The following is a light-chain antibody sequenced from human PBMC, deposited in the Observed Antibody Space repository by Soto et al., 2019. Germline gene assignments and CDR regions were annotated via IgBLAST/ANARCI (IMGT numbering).Light chain of an antibody. CDR3: QQYGSLLT. J-gene: IGKJ5*01. CDR2: GAS. V-gene: IGKV3-20*01. Sequence: IVLIHSPQTLCISSGERATLSSRASQSVSSSYLAWYQQKPGQAPRLLIYGASSRATGIPDRFSGSGSGTDFTLTISRLEPEDFAVYYCQQYGSLLTFGQGTRLEIK. CDR1: QSVSSSY.